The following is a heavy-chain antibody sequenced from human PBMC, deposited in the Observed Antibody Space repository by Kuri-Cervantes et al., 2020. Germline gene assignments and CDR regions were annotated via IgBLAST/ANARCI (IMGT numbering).Heavy chain of an antibody. CDR3: ARKVSSSIWFGGYFDL. D-gene: IGHD3-10*01. Sequence: ESLKISCAVYGGSFSGYYWSWIRLPPGKGLEWIGEINHSGSTNYNPSLKSRVTISIDTSKNQFSLKLSSVTAADTAVYYCARKVSSSIWFGGYFDLWGRGTLVTVSS. J-gene: IGHJ2*01. V-gene: IGHV4-34*01. CDR2: INHSGST. CDR1: GGSFSGYY.